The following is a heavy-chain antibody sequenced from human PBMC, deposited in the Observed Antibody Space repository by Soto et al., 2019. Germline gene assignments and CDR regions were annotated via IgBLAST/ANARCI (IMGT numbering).Heavy chain of an antibody. D-gene: IGHD6-13*01. CDR2: IYSGGST. J-gene: IGHJ6*02. V-gene: IGHV3-66*01. CDR1: GFTVSSNY. Sequence: PGGSLRLSCAASGFTVSSNYMSWVRQAPGKGLEWVSVIYSGGSTYYADSVKGRFTISRDNSKNTLYLQMNSLRAEDTAVYYCARGAKSSYSSSWVYYYYYYGMDVWGQGTAVTVSS. CDR3: ARGAKSSYSSSWVYYYYYYGMDV.